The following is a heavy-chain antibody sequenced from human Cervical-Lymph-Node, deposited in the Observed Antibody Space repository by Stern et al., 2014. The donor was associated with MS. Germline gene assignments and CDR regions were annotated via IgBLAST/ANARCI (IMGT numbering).Heavy chain of an antibody. Sequence: QVQLEESGAEVKKPGASVKVSCKASGYGFTTYDITWGRQAPGQGLELMGMMHPNRGDTSSAQNFPGRLTMTTDTSLSTAFTQLPSLSSDDTAVYFCAGVKLNTGGRSVINYYDYWGQGTLVTVSS. D-gene: IGHD6-19*01. CDR2: MHPNRGDT. V-gene: IGHV1-8*01. CDR3: AGVKLNTGGRSVINYYDY. CDR1: GYGFTTYD. J-gene: IGHJ4*02.